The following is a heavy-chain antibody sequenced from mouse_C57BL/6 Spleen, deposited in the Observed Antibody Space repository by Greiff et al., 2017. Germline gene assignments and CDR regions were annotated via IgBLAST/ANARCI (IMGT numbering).Heavy chain of an antibody. CDR1: GFTFSSYG. CDR3: ARHYDGSNSYWYFDV. Sequence: EVKLVESGGDLVKPGGSLKLSCAASGFTFSSYGMSWVRQTPDKRLEWVATISSGGSYTYYPDSVKGRFTITRDNAKNTLYLQMSSLKSEDTAMYYCARHYDGSNSYWYFDVWGTGTTVTVSS. J-gene: IGHJ1*03. CDR2: ISSGGSYT. V-gene: IGHV5-6*02. D-gene: IGHD1-1*01.